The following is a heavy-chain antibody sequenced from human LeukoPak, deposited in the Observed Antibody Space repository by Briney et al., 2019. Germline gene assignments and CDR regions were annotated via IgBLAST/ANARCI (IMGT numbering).Heavy chain of an antibody. CDR3: ASNPQLVGVRGFDP. D-gene: IGHD6-6*01. CDR2: IYYSGST. Sequence: SETLSLTCTVSGGSISSSSYYWGWIRQPPGKGLEWIGSIYYSGSTYYNPSLKSRVTISVDTSKNQFSLKLSSVTAADTAVYYCASNPQLVGVRGFDPWGQGTLVTVSS. V-gene: IGHV4-39*01. J-gene: IGHJ5*02. CDR1: GGSISSSSYY.